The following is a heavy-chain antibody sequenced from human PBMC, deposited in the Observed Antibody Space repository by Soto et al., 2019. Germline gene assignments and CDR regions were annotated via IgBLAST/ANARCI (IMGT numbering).Heavy chain of an antibody. CDR3: ARVAVEMATIHVFDY. D-gene: IGHD5-12*01. Sequence: QVQLVESGGGVVQPGRSLRLSCAASGFTFSSYAMHWVRQAPGKGLEWVAVISYDGSNKYYADSVKGRFTISRDNSKNTLYLQMNSLRDEDTAVYYCARVAVEMATIHVFDYWGQGTLVTVSS. J-gene: IGHJ4*02. CDR1: GFTFSSYA. V-gene: IGHV3-30-3*01. CDR2: ISYDGSNK.